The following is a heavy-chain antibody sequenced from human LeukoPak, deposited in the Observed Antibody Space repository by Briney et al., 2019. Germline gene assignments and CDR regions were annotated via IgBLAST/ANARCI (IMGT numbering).Heavy chain of an antibody. CDR2: IKQDGSEK. CDR3: AKDYSGTYYRGADY. Sequence: GGSLRLSCAASGFTFSNYWMSWVRQAPGKGLEWVANIKQDGSEKYYLDSVKGRFTISRDNGKNSLYLQMNSLRVEDTALYYCAKDYSGTYYRGADYWGQGTLVTVSS. D-gene: IGHD1-26*01. V-gene: IGHV3-7*01. CDR1: GFTFSNYW. J-gene: IGHJ4*02.